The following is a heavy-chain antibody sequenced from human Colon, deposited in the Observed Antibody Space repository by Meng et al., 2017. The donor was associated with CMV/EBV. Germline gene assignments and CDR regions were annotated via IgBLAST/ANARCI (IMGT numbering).Heavy chain of an antibody. J-gene: IGHJ3*02. Sequence: GSLRLSCTVSGASISSSTYYWGWIRQPPGKGLEWIGSVYYSGSTYYNPSLKSRVTISVDTSKNQFSLKLSSVTAADTAVYYCARDSYSSGWYGGDAFHIWGQGTMVTVSS. CDR3: ARDSYSSGWYGGDAFHI. D-gene: IGHD6-19*01. CDR2: VYYSGST. V-gene: IGHV4-39*07. CDR1: GASISSSTYY.